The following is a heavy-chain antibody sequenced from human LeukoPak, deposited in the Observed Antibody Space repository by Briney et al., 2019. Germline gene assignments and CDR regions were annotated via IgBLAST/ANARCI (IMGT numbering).Heavy chain of an antibody. CDR1: GGSISSYY. CDR3: ARASKGDAFDI. J-gene: IGHJ3*02. CDR2: IYYSGST. V-gene: IGHV4-59*08. Sequence: SETLSLTCTVSGGSISSYYWSWIRQPPGKGLEWIGYIYYSGSTNYNPSLKGRVTISVDTSKNQFSLKVSSVTAADTAVYYCARASKGDAFDIWGQGTMVTVSS.